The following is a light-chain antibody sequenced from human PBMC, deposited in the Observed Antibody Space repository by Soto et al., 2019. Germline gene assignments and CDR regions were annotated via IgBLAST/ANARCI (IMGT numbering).Light chain of an antibody. J-gene: IGKJ1*01. V-gene: IGKV1-5*03. CDR3: QHYNSYSEA. CDR1: QSINSW. CDR2: KAS. Sequence: DIQMTQSPSTLSASVGDRVTMSCRASQSINSWLAWYQQKPGKAPKLLIYKASTLKSGVPSRFSGSGSGTEFTLTISSLQPDDFATYYCQHYNSYSEAFGQGTKVDI.